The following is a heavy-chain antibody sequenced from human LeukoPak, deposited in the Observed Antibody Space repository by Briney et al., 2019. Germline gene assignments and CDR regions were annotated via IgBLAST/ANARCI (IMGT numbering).Heavy chain of an antibody. CDR3: ARVVVGESVVPIAGYFDY. Sequence: PSVKFSCKASGYSFTNYAISWVRQAPGQGLEWMGWISAYNTNTNLAKNLQGRVTMTTDTSTSTAYMELRRLRSDDTAVYYCARVVVGESVVPIAGYFDYWGQGTLVIVSS. J-gene: IGHJ4*02. D-gene: IGHD2-2*01. CDR2: ISAYNTNT. CDR1: GYSFTNYA. V-gene: IGHV1-18*01.